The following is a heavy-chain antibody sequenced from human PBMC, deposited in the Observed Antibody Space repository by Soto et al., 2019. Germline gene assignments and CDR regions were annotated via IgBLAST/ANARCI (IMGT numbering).Heavy chain of an antibody. J-gene: IGHJ6*02. CDR3: AKVVRADTMSSNFYYYSGMDV. D-gene: IGHD5-18*01. CDR1: GFSFSTYG. CDR2: ISNDGSIK. V-gene: IGHV3-30*18. Sequence: SLRISCAASGFSFSTYGMHWVRQAQGKGLEWMAVISNDGSIKYYADSVKGRFTISRDNSKDTLFLQMNSLRGEDTAVYYCAKVVRADTMSSNFYYYSGMDVWGQGTTVPVSS.